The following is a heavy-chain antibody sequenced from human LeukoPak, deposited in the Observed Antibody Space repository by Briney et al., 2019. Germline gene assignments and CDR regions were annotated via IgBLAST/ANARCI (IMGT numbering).Heavy chain of an antibody. CDR1: GYIFTGYY. CDR3: ARTTINYYDSSEVGMDV. CDR2: INPNSGGT. Sequence: ASVKVSCKASGYIFTGYYMHWVRQAPGQGLEWMGRINPNSGGTNYAQKFQGRVTMTRDTSISTAYMELSRLRSDDTAVYYCARTTINYYDSSEVGMDVWGQGTTVTVSS. J-gene: IGHJ6*02. V-gene: IGHV1-2*06. D-gene: IGHD3-22*01.